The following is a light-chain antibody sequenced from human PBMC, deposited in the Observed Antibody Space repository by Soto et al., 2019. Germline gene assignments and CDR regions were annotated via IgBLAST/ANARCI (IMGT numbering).Light chain of an antibody. CDR2: EVS. V-gene: IGLV2-14*01. CDR3: TSYTSSNIPV. Sequence: QSALTQPASVSGSPGQSIIISCTGTSSDVGGYEYVSWYQQYPGKAPKLIIFEVSNRPSGISNRFSGSKSGNTASLTISGLRAEDEADYYCTSYTSSNIPVFGGGTKVTVL. CDR1: SSDVGGYEY. J-gene: IGLJ3*02.